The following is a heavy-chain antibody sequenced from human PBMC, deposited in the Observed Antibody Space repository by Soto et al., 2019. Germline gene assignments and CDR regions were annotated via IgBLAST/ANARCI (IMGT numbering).Heavy chain of an antibody. CDR2: IYFSGST. CDR1: GGSISNGDYY. J-gene: IGHJ5*02. CDR3: ARVVAAAGLWFDH. Sequence: PSETLSLTCTVSGGSISNGDYYWSWIRQPPGKGLEWIGYIYFSGSTYYNPSLKSRVSISIDTSNNQFSLNVTSVTAADTAVYYCARVVAAAGLWFDHWGQGSLVTVSS. D-gene: IGHD6-13*01. V-gene: IGHV4-30-4*01.